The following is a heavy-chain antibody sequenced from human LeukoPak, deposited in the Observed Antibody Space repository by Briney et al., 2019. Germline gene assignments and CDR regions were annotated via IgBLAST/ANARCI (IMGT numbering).Heavy chain of an antibody. CDR2: VRYDSSNK. J-gene: IGHJ4*02. Sequence: GGSLRLSCAASGFTFSGYGMHWVRQAPGKGLEWVAFVRYDSSNKYYADSVRGRFTISRDNSRNTLYLRMNSLRVEDTAVYYCAKLVGASPFDSWGQGTLVTVSS. CDR3: AKLVGASPFDS. CDR1: GFTFSGYG. V-gene: IGHV3-30*02. D-gene: IGHD1-26*01.